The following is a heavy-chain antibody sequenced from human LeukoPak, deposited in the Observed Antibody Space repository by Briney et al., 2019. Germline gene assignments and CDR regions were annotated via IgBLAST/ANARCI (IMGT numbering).Heavy chain of an antibody. CDR3: ARRVSGIAAAGTDY. CDR1: GGSFSGYY. D-gene: IGHD6-13*01. V-gene: IGHV4-34*01. CDR2: INHSGST. J-gene: IGHJ4*02. Sequence: MPSETLSLTCAVYGGSFSGYYWSWIRQPPGKGLEWIGEINHSGSTNYNPSLKSRVTISVDTSKNQFSLKLSSVTAADTAVYYCARRVSGIAAAGTDYWGQGTLVTVSS.